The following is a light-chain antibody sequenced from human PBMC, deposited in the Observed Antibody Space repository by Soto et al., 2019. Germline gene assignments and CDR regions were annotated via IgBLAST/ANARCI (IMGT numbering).Light chain of an antibody. CDR1: NNDIGSYNY. Sequence: QSALTQPASVSGSPGQSITISCTGTNNDIGSYNYVSWYQQHPGKAPKLMIYEVRNRPSGVSNRFSGSKSGSTASLTISGLQAEDEADYYCSSYTSINTLVFGGGTKLTVL. CDR3: SSYTSINTLV. J-gene: IGLJ3*02. CDR2: EVR. V-gene: IGLV2-14*01.